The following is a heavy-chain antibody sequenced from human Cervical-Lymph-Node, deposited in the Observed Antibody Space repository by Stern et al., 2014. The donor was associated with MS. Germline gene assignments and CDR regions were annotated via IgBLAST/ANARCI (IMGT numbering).Heavy chain of an antibody. D-gene: IGHD6-19*01. Sequence: DQLVESGAEVKKPGASVKVSCKASGYTFTSYDINWVRQATGQGLEWMGWMNPNSGDTGYPQQFQGRVTMTRNTSISTAYMELSSLRSEDTAVYYCASNTSSAHYYYYGMDVWGQGTTVTVSS. CDR3: ASNTSSAHYYYYGMDV. CDR2: MNPNSGDT. V-gene: IGHV1-8*01. J-gene: IGHJ6*02. CDR1: GYTFTSYD.